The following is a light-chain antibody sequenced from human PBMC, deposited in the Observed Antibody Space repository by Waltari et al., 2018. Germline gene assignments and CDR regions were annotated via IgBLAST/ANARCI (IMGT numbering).Light chain of an antibody. V-gene: IGKV3-15*01. CDR3: HQYTDWPPT. Sequence: ETVMTQSPATLSVSPGERATLSCRASQSISNKLAWYQQKPGQAPRLLIYGAATRATGFPARFGGSGSGTEFTLTISSLQSGDFAVYYCHQYTDWPPTFGQGTKVEVK. J-gene: IGKJ1*01. CDR2: GAA. CDR1: QSISNK.